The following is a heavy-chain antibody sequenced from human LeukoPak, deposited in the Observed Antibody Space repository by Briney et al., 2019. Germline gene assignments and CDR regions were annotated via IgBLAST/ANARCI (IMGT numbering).Heavy chain of an antibody. V-gene: IGHV3-53*05. Sequence: PGGSLRLSCAASGFTVSSNYMSWVRQAPGKGLEWVSVIYSGGSTYYADSVKGRFTISRDNSKNTLYLQMNSLRAEDTAVYYCANELLWFGELYSYWGQGTLVTVSS. CDR2: IYSGGST. CDR1: GFTVSSNY. CDR3: ANELLWFGELYSY. D-gene: IGHD3-10*01. J-gene: IGHJ4*02.